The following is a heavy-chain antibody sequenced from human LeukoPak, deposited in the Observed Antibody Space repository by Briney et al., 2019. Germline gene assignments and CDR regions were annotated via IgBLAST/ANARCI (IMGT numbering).Heavy chain of an antibody. D-gene: IGHD3-22*01. Sequence: GGSLRLSCAASGFTFSSYWMSWVRQAPGKGLEWVANIKQDGSEKYYVDSVKGRFTISRDNAKNSLYLQMNSLRAGDTAVYYCVVVITLFDYWGQGTLVTVSS. CDR1: GFTFSSYW. V-gene: IGHV3-7*01. CDR3: VVVITLFDY. J-gene: IGHJ4*02. CDR2: IKQDGSEK.